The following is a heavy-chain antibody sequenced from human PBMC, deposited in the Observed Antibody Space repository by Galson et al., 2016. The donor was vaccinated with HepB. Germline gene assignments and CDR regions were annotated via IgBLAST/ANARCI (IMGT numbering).Heavy chain of an antibody. CDR1: AHSFSRYW. CDR2: IYPGDSDT. D-gene: IGHD6-13*01. CDR3: ARFERGVATTGNYYFHGMDV. V-gene: IGHV5-51*01. J-gene: IGHJ6*02. Sequence: QSGAEVTKPGESLKISCKGSAHSFSRYWIAWVRHMPGKGLEWMGIIYPGDSDTRYSPSFQGQVTISADKSINTAFLQWSSLKASDTAIYYCARFERGVATTGNYYFHGMDVWGQGTTVTVSS.